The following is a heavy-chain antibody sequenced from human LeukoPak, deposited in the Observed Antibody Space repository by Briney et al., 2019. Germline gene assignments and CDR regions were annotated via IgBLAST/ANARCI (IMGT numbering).Heavy chain of an antibody. CDR2: IYYSGST. Sequence: SETLSLTCTVSGGSISSCSYYWGWIRQPPGKGLEWIGSIYYSGSTYYNPSLKSRVTISVDTSKNQFSLKLSSVTAADTAVYYCARRVLWAVFDYWGQGTLVTVSS. J-gene: IGHJ4*02. CDR3: ARRVLWAVFDY. V-gene: IGHV4-39*01. D-gene: IGHD7-27*01. CDR1: GGSISSCSYY.